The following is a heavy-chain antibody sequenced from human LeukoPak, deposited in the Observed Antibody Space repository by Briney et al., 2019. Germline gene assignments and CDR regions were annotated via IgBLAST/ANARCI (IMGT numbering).Heavy chain of an antibody. J-gene: IGHJ4*02. V-gene: IGHV4-38-2*01. CDR3: ARALGHLSSTSWVDC. CDR1: GYSISSGYS. CDR2: IYHSGST. Sequence: ASETLSLTCAVSGYSISSGYSWGWIRQPPGEGLEWIASIYHSGSTYCNPSLKSRVTISVDTSKNQFSLKLSSVTAADTAVYFCARALGHLSSTSWVDCWGQGTLVTVSS. D-gene: IGHD2-2*01.